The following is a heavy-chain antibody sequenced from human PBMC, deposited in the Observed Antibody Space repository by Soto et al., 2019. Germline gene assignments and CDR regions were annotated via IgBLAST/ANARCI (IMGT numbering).Heavy chain of an antibody. CDR1: GFTFSSYG. Sequence: GGSLRLSCAASGFTFSSYGMHWVRQAPGKGLEWVAVISYDGSNKYYADSVKGRFTISRDNSKNTLYLQMNSLRAEDTAVYYCAKVADSYDFWSGYYLQLDYWGQGTLVTVSS. CDR3: AKVADSYDFWSGYYLQLDY. D-gene: IGHD3-3*01. J-gene: IGHJ4*02. CDR2: ISYDGSNK. V-gene: IGHV3-30*18.